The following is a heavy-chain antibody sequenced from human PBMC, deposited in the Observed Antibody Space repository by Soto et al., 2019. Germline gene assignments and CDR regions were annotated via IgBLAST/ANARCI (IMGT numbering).Heavy chain of an antibody. D-gene: IGHD3-10*01. CDR2: IIPIFGTA. Sequence: SVKVSCKASGGTFSSYAISWVRQAPGQGLEWMGGIIPIFGTANYAQKFQGRVTITADESTSTAYMELSSLRSEDTAVYYCARDDRPDYYGSGSYYNVWGQGTLVTVSS. V-gene: IGHV1-69*13. CDR1: GGTFSSYA. J-gene: IGHJ4*02. CDR3: ARDDRPDYYGSGSYYNV.